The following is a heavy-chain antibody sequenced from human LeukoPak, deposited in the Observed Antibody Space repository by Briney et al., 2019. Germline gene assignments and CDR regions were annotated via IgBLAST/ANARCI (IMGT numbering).Heavy chain of an antibody. CDR1: GGSFSGYY. D-gene: IGHD3-10*01. CDR3: ARSITMVRGVIIRPHWFDP. CDR2: INHSGST. Sequence: SETLSLTCAVYGGSFSGYYWSWIRRPPGKGLEWIGEINHSGSTNYNPSLKSRVTISVDTSKNQFSLKLSSVTAADTAVYYCARSITMVRGVIIRPHWFDPWGQGTLVTVSS. J-gene: IGHJ5*02. V-gene: IGHV4-34*01.